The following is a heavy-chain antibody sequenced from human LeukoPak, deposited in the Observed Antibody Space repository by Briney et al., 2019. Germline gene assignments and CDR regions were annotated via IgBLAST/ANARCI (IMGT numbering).Heavy chain of an antibody. V-gene: IGHV3-23*01. CDR1: GFTFSSYT. Sequence: PGGSLRLSCAASGFTFSSYTMTWVRQAPGKGLEWVSGISGNGGSTYYADSVKGRFTISRDNSKNTLYLQMNSLRAEDTAVYSCATTLYYYYYGMDVWGQGTTVTVSS. CDR2: ISGNGGST. J-gene: IGHJ6*02. CDR3: ATTLYYYYYGMDV.